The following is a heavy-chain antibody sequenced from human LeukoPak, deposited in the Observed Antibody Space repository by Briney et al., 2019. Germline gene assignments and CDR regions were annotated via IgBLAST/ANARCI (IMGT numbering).Heavy chain of an antibody. CDR2: INHSGST. D-gene: IGHD2-15*01. Sequence: SETLSPTCAVYGGSFSGYYWSWIRQPPGKGLEWIGEINHSGSTNYNPSLKSRVTISVDTSKNQFSLKLSSVTAADTAAYYCARQYKGYCSGGSCYPAYNWFDPWGQGTLVTVSS. CDR3: ARQYKGYCSGGSCYPAYNWFDP. V-gene: IGHV4-34*01. J-gene: IGHJ5*02. CDR1: GGSFSGYY.